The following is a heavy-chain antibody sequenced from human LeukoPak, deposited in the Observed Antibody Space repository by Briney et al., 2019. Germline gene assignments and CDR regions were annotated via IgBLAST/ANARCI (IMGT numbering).Heavy chain of an antibody. CDR1: GFTFSSYE. CDR3: ASIGYFDSGFDY. V-gene: IGHV3-7*01. J-gene: IGHJ4*02. CDR2: IKQDGSDK. Sequence: GGSLRLSCAASGFTFSSYEMNWVRQAPGKGLEWVANIKQDGSDKYYVDSVKGRFTISRDNAKNSLYLQMNSLRAEDTAVYYCASIGYFDSGFDYWGQGTLVTVSS. D-gene: IGHD3-9*01.